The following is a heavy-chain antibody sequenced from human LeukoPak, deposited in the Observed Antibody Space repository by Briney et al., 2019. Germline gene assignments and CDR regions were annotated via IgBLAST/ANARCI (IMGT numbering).Heavy chain of an antibody. J-gene: IGHJ4*02. D-gene: IGHD3-10*01. V-gene: IGHV3-7*04. CDR1: EFTFNRYW. CDR3: TRDALFGSGRTHLDF. Sequence: PGGSPRLSCAASEFTFNRYWMSWVRQAPGKGLQWVANIKHDGSEAHYADSVKGRFTISRDNAKTSLSLQMNSLNVDDTGVYFCTRDALFGSGRTHLDFWSQGTLVSVSS. CDR2: IKHDGSEA.